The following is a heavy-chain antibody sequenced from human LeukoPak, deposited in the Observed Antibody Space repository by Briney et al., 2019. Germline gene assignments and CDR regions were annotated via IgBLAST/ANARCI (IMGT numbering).Heavy chain of an antibody. CDR3: ARGRNPLWFGETYYFDY. D-gene: IGHD3-10*01. V-gene: IGHV3-7*01. Sequence: PGGSLRLSYAASGFTFSSYWMSWVRQAPGKGREWVANIKQDGSEKYYVDSVKGRFTISRDNAKNSLYLQMNSLRAEDTAVYYCARGRNPLWFGETYYFDYWGQGALVTVSS. CDR1: GFTFSSYW. J-gene: IGHJ4*02. CDR2: IKQDGSEK.